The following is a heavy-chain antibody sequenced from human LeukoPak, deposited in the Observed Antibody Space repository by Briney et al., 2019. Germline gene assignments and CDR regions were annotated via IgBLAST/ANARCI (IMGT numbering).Heavy chain of an antibody. V-gene: IGHV1-69*13. D-gene: IGHD5-24*01. CDR2: IIPIFYTA. CDR1: GGTFGSYA. Sequence: SVKVSCKASGGTFGSYAISWVRQAPGQGLEWMGGIIPIFYTANYAQKFQGRVTITADESTSTAYMELSSLRSEDTAVYYCARGEDDYDAFDIWGQGTMVTVSS. CDR3: ARGEDDYDAFDI. J-gene: IGHJ3*02.